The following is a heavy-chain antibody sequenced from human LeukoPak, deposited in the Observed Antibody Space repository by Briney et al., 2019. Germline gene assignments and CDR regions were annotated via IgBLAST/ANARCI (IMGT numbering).Heavy chain of an antibody. CDR2: IVPIFGTA. D-gene: IGHD3-22*01. V-gene: IGHV1-69*05. CDR3: ARDGREYYYDSSGSYFQH. J-gene: IGHJ1*01. CDR1: GGTLISYA. Sequence: SVKVSCKASGGTLISYAISWVRQAPGQGLEWMGGIVPIFGTANYAQKFQGRVTITTDESTSTAYMELSSLRSEDTAVYYCARDGREYYYDSSGSYFQHWGQGTLVTVSS.